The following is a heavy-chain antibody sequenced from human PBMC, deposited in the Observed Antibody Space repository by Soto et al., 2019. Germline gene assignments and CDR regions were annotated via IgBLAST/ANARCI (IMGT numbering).Heavy chain of an antibody. CDR1: GFTFSNAW. D-gene: IGHD3-22*01. CDR3: TTDVASPDYYDSSGYFVDY. V-gene: IGHV3-15*07. Sequence: EVQLVESGGGLVKPGGSLRLSCAASGFTFSNAWMNWVRQAPGKGLEWVGRIKSKTDGGTTVYAAPVKGRFTISRDDSKNTLYLQMNSLKTEDTAVYYCTTDVASPDYYDSSGYFVDYWGQGTLVTVSS. CDR2: IKSKTDGGTT. J-gene: IGHJ4*02.